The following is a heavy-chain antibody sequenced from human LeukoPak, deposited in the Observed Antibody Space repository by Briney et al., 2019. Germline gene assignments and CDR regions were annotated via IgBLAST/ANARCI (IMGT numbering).Heavy chain of an antibody. CDR3: TSGGYCISTSCCGEN. CDR1: GFTFSGSA. Sequence: GGSLRLSCAASGFTFSGSAMHWVRQASGKGLEWVGRIRSKANSYATAYAASVKGRFTISRDDSKNTAYLQMNSLKTEDTAVYYCTSGGYCISTSCCGENWGQGTLVTVSS. D-gene: IGHD2-2*01. CDR2: IRSKANSYAT. V-gene: IGHV3-73*01. J-gene: IGHJ4*02.